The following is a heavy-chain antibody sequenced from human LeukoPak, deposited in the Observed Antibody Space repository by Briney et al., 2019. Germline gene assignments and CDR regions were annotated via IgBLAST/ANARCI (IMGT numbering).Heavy chain of an antibody. CDR2: ISPNSGGT. Sequence: APVKVSCKASGYTFTGYYMHWVRQAPGQGLEWMGWISPNSGGTNYSQKFQGRVTMTRDTSISTAYMELSRLRSDDTAVYYCARDLYDSSGYYDYWGQGTLVTVSS. D-gene: IGHD3-22*01. CDR1: GYTFTGYY. J-gene: IGHJ4*02. CDR3: ARDLYDSSGYYDY. V-gene: IGHV1-2*02.